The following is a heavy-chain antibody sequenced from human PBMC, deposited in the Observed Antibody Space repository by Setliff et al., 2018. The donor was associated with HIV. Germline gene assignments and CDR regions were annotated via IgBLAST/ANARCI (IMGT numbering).Heavy chain of an antibody. D-gene: IGHD2-8*01. J-gene: IGHJ2*01. CDR2: IYWDDDK. Sequence: SGPTLVNPTETLTLTCILSGFSVSSGGVGVGWIRQAPGKALEWLALIYWDDDKLYNPSLKTRLTVTKDTSKNQVVLTMTNMDPVDTATYFCARTNNVYWYFDLWGRGTLVTVSS. V-gene: IGHV2-5*02. CDR1: GFSVSSGGVG. CDR3: ARTNNVYWYFDL.